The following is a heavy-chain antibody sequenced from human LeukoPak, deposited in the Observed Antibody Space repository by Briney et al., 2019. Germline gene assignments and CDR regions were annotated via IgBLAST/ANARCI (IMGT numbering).Heavy chain of an antibody. D-gene: IGHD2-15*01. V-gene: IGHV3-74*01. Sequence: RGALRLSCAAPGFTLSSYWMHWVPPAPGKGLGWVSRINSDGNKTRHADSMNGRFTISSDNDKNTLYLQMNSLSAEDTAVYYCARVRFHGSRVASPDDAFDIWGQGTMVTVSS. CDR3: ARVRFHGSRVASPDDAFDI. CDR1: GFTLSSYW. CDR2: INSDGNKT. J-gene: IGHJ3*02.